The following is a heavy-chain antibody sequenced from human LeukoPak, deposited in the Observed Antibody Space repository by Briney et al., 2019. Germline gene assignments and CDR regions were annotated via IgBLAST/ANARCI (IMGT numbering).Heavy chain of an antibody. Sequence: GRSLRLSCAASGFTFSSYATHWVRQAPGKGLEWVAVISYDGSNKYYADSVKGRFTISRDNSKNTLYLQMNSLRAEDTAVYYCVSFYETYWGRGTLVTVSS. CDR2: ISYDGSNK. CDR1: GFTFSSYA. V-gene: IGHV3-30-3*01. D-gene: IGHD2/OR15-2a*01. J-gene: IGHJ4*02. CDR3: VSFYETY.